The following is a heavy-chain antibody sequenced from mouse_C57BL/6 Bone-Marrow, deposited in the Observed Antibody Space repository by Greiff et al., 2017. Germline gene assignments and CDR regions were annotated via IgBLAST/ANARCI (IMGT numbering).Heavy chain of an antibody. CDR1: GFTFSDYY. J-gene: IGHJ3*01. CDR3: ARGDYYGPWFAY. Sequence: EVKLVESEGGLVQPGSSMKLSCTASGFTFSDYYMAWVRQVPEKGLEWVANINYDGSSTYYLDSLKSRFIISRDNAKNILYLQMSSLKSEDTATYYCARGDYYGPWFAYWGQGTLVTVSA. D-gene: IGHD1-1*01. CDR2: INYDGSST. V-gene: IGHV5-16*01.